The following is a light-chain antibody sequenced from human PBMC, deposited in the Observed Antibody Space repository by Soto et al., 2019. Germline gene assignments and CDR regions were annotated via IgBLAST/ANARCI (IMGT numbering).Light chain of an antibody. CDR2: GNS. CDR1: SSNIGAGYD. J-gene: IGLJ2*01. CDR3: QSYDSSLSGSV. Sequence: QSVLTQPPSVSGAPGQRVTISCTGSSSNIGAGYDVHWYQQLPGTAPKLLIYGNSNRPSGVPDRFSGSKSGTSASLAITGVQVEDEADYYCQSYDSSLSGSVFGGGTKLTVL. V-gene: IGLV1-40*01.